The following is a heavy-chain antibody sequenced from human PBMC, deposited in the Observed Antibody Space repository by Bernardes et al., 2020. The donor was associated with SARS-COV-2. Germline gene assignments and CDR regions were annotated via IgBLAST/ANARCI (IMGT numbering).Heavy chain of an antibody. CDR1: GGSISSYY. V-gene: IGHV4-59*01. D-gene: IGHD3-3*01. CDR3: ATQTYYDFWSGYPSMGGMDV. CDR2: IYYSGST. Sequence: SETLSLTCTVSGGSISSYYWSWIRQPPGKGLEWIGYIYYSGSTNYNPSLKSRVTISVDTSKNQFSLKLSSVTAADTAVYYCATQTYYDFWSGYPSMGGMDVWGQGTTVTVS. J-gene: IGHJ6*02.